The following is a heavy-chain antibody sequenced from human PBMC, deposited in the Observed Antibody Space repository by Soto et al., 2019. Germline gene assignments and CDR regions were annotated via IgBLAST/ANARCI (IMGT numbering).Heavy chain of an antibody. J-gene: IGHJ4*02. CDR2: ISSSSSTI. CDR1: GFTFSSYS. V-gene: IGHV3-48*01. D-gene: IGHD4-17*01. CDR3: ARDLNYGLFDY. Sequence: EVPLVESGGGLVQPGGSLRLSCAASGFTFSSYSMNWVRQAPGKGLEWVSYISSSSSTIYYADSVKGRFTISRDNDKNSLYPQMNSLRAEDTAGYYCARDLNYGLFDYWGQGTLVTVSS.